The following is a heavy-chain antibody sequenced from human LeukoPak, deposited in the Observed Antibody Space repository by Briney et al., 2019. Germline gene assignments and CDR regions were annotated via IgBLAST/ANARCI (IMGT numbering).Heavy chain of an antibody. Sequence: GGSLRLSCAASGFTFSNYAMSWVRQAPGKGLEWVSAISGGGRNTYYADSVKGRFTISRDNSKNTLYLQMNSLRAEDTAVYYCARDPPRITGFYGMDVWGQGTTVTVSS. J-gene: IGHJ6*02. D-gene: IGHD1-20*01. CDR1: GFTFSNYA. CDR2: ISGGGRNT. CDR3: ARDPPRITGFYGMDV. V-gene: IGHV3-23*01.